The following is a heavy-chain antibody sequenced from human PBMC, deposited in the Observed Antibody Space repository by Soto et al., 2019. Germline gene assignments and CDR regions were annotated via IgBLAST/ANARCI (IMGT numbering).Heavy chain of an antibody. J-gene: IGHJ5*02. Sequence: SETLSLTCTVSGGSISSGGYYWSWIRQHPGKGLEWIGYIYYSGSTYYNPSLKSRVTISVDTSKNQFSLKLSSVTAADTAVYYCARGEPMTTVTRADWFDPWGQGTLVTVSS. CDR1: GGSISSGGYY. CDR2: IYYSGST. CDR3: ARGEPMTTVTRADWFDP. D-gene: IGHD4-17*01. V-gene: IGHV4-31*03.